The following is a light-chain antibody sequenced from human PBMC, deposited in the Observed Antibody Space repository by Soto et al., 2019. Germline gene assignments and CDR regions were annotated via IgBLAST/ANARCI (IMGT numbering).Light chain of an antibody. J-gene: IGLJ2*01. CDR1: GSDVGGYNY. Sequence: QSALTQPASVSGSPGQWITISCTGTGSDVGGYNYVSWYQQYPGKAPKLMIYEVSSRPSGVSNRFSGSKSGNTASLTISGLQAEDEADYYCSSYTSSSTVIFAGGTKVTVL. CDR2: EVS. V-gene: IGLV2-14*01. CDR3: SSYTSSSTVI.